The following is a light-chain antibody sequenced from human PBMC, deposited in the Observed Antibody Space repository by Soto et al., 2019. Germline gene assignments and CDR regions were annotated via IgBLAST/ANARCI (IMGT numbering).Light chain of an antibody. CDR1: QSVSSSY. J-gene: IGKJ1*01. CDR3: QRYGSSPWT. V-gene: IGKV3-20*01. Sequence: EMVLTQSPGTLSLSPGERATLSCRANQSVSSSYLAWYHQKPGQAPRLLIYGASSRAAGIPDRFSGSGSGTGFSLAISRLEPEDFAVYYCQRYGSSPWTFGQGTKVEIK. CDR2: GAS.